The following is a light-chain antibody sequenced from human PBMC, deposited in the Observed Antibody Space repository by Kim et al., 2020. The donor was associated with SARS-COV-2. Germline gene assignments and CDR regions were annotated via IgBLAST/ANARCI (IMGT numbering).Light chain of an antibody. CDR2: WAS. CDR3: QQYYRPPFT. Sequence: RAAIDCKPSQSLLYSSNNQNYLAWYQQKPGQPPKLLIYWASTRESGVPDRFSGSGSGTHFTLTISSLQAEDVAVYYCQQYYRPPFTFGQGTKLEI. V-gene: IGKV4-1*01. J-gene: IGKJ2*01. CDR1: QSLLYSSNNQNY.